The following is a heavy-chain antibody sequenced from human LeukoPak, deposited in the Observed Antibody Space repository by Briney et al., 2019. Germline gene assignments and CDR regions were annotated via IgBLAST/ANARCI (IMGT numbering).Heavy chain of an antibody. CDR1: GGSISNNY. V-gene: IGHV4-59*08. CDR2: IYYSGST. Sequence: PSETLSLTCTVSGGSISNNYWSWIRQPPGKGLEWIGYIYYSGSTNYNPSLKSRVTISVDTSKNQFSLKLSSVTAADTAVYYCASHAYSYGPPEYYFDYWGQGTLVTVSS. CDR3: ASHAYSYGPPEYYFDY. J-gene: IGHJ4*02. D-gene: IGHD5-18*01.